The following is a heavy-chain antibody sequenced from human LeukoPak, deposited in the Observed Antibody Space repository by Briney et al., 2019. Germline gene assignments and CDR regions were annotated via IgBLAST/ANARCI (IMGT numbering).Heavy chain of an antibody. CDR1: GYTFTGYY. D-gene: IGHD3-22*01. J-gene: IGHJ1*01. CDR3: ARGYYDSSDYEYFQH. Sequence: GASVKVSCKASGYTFTGYYIHWVRQAPGQGLEWMGWINPNSGGTNYAQKFQGRVTMTRDTSISTAYMELSRLRSDDTAVYYCARGYYDSSDYEYFQHWGQGTLVTVSS. V-gene: IGHV1-2*02. CDR2: INPNSGGT.